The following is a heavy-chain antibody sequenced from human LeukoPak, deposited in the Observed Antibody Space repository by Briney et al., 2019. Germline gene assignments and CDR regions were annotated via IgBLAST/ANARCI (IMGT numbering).Heavy chain of an antibody. D-gene: IGHD3-10*01. CDR1: GGSISSGSYY. V-gene: IGHV4-61*02. Sequence: PSETLSLTCTVSGGSISSGSYYWSWIRQPAGKGLEWIGRIYTSGSTNYNPSLKSRVTISVDTSKNQFSLKLSSVTAADTAVYYCASLYYYGSGSYHDYWGQGTLVTVSS. J-gene: IGHJ4*02. CDR2: IYTSGST. CDR3: ASLYYYGSGSYHDY.